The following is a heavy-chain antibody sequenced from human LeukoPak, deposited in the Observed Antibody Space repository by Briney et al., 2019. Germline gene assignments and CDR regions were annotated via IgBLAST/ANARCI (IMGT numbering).Heavy chain of an antibody. D-gene: IGHD3-16*01. J-gene: IGHJ4*02. CDR2: ISWDDGST. CDR1: GFTFYDYT. Sequence: GGSLRLSCAASGFTFYDYTMHCLRRAPGKGLEWVSLISWDDGSTYYADSVKGRFTISRDNSKNSVYLQMNSLRTEDTALYYCASVGGAADYWGQGTLVTVSS. V-gene: IGHV3-43*01. CDR3: ASVGGAADY.